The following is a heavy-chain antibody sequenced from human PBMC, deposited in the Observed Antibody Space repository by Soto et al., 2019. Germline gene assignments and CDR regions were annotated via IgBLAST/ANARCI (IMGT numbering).Heavy chain of an antibody. CDR2: IIPIFGTA. CDR1: GGTFSSYA. D-gene: IGHD3-16*02. CDR3: ARSRYYDYVWGSYRGSYFDY. J-gene: IGHJ4*02. Sequence: QVQLVQSGAEVKKPGSSVKVSCKASGGTFSSYAISWVRQAPGQGLEWMGGIIPIFGTANYAQKFQGRVTITADESTSTAYMXLSSXGXEDTAVYYCARSRYYDYVWGSYRGSYFDYWGQGTLVTASS. V-gene: IGHV1-69*01.